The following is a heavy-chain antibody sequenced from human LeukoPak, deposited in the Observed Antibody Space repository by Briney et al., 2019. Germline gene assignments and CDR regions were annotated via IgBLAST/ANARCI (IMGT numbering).Heavy chain of an antibody. CDR2: ISSRSATI. V-gene: IGHV3-48*01. D-gene: IGHD2-15*01. CDR1: GFTFSSYS. Sequence: PGGSLRLSCAASGFTFSSYSMNWVRQAPGKGLEWVSYISSRSATIYYADSVKGRFTISRDNAKNSLYLQMNSLRAEDTAVYYCASVSYCSGGSCYWFDPWGQGTLVTVSS. J-gene: IGHJ5*02. CDR3: ASVSYCSGGSCYWFDP.